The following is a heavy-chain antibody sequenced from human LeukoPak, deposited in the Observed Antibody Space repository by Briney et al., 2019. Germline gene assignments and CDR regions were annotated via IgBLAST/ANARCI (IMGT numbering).Heavy chain of an antibody. J-gene: IGHJ4*02. V-gene: IGHV4-59*01. Sequence: SETLSLTCTVSGGSISSYYWTWIRQPPGTGLEWIGYIYYSGSTNYNPSLKSRVTISADTSKNQFSLKLSSVTAADTAVYYCARVSGRFLEWLSLDYWGQGTLVTVSS. CDR2: IYYSGST. D-gene: IGHD3-3*01. CDR1: GGSISSYY. CDR3: ARVSGRFLEWLSLDY.